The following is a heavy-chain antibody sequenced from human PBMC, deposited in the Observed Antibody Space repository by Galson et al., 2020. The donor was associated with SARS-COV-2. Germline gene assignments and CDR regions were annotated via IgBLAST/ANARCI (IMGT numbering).Heavy chain of an antibody. D-gene: IGHD2-2*02. J-gene: IGHJ4*02. CDR2: ISGSHGGT. V-gene: IGHV1-18*01. CDR1: GYTFTRNG. CDR3: AKAGRNTLFYFDY. Sequence: ASVKVSCKASGYTFTRNGIAWLRQAPGQGLEWMAWISGSHGGTKYGERLYGRVTVTTDTSTNTAYMELTSLTFDDTAVYYCAKAGRNTLFYFDYWGQGTLLSVSS.